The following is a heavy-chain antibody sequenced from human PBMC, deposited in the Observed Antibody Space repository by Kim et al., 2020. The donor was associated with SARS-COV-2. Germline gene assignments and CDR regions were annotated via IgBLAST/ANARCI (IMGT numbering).Heavy chain of an antibody. CDR1: GGSISSSSYY. CDR3: ARGHCGGDCYRLGWYFDL. CDR2: IYYSGST. Sequence: SETLSLTCTVSGGSISSSSYYWGWIRQPPGKGLEWIGSIYYSGSTYYNPSLKSRVTISVDTSKNQFSLKLSSVTAADTAVYYCARGHCGGDCYRLGWYFDLWGRGTLVTVSS. V-gene: IGHV4-39*07. D-gene: IGHD2-21*02. J-gene: IGHJ2*01.